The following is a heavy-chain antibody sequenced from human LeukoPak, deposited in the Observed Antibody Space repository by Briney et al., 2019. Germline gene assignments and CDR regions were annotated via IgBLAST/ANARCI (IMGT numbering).Heavy chain of an antibody. Sequence: GGSLRLSCAASGFTFSSYAMRWVRRAPGAGLEWVSAISGSGGSTYYADSVKGRFTISRDNSKNTLYLQMNSLRAEDTAVYYCAKTLRYFDWLSGFDYWGQGTLVTVSS. CDR1: GFTFSSYA. J-gene: IGHJ4*02. V-gene: IGHV3-23*01. D-gene: IGHD3-9*01. CDR3: AKTLRYFDWLSGFDY. CDR2: ISGSGGST.